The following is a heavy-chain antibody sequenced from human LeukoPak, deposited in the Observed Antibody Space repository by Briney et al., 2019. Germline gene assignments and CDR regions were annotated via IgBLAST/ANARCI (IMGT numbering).Heavy chain of an antibody. CDR2: IYSGGST. Sequence: GGSLRLSCAASGFTVSSNYMSWVRQAPGKGLEWVSVIYSGGSTYYADSAKGRFTISRDNSKNTLYLQMNSLRAEDTAVYYCARENYYDTYGMDVWGQGTTVTVSS. V-gene: IGHV3-66*01. CDR3: ARENYYDTYGMDV. D-gene: IGHD3-22*01. CDR1: GFTVSSNY. J-gene: IGHJ6*02.